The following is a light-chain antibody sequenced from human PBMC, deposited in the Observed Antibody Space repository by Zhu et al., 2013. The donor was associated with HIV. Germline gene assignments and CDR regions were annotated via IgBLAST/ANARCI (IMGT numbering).Light chain of an antibody. CDR2: KAS. Sequence: DIQMTQSPSTLSASIGDRVTITCRASQTVGTWLAWYQQKPGEGPKLLIYKASNLASGVPSRFSGSGSGTDFTLTINNLQPDDFATYYCQQYNNYSFGGGTTVDIK. V-gene: IGKV1-5*03. CDR1: QTVGTW. CDR3: QQYNNYS. J-gene: IGKJ4*01.